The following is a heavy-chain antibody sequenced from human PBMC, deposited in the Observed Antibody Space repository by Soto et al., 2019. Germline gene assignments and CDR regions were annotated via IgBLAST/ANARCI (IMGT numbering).Heavy chain of an antibody. Sequence: ASVKVSCKASGYTFTSYAMHWVRQAPGQRLEWMGWINAGNGNTEYSQKFQGRVTITRDTSTSTAYMELSSLRSEDTAVYYCARDALRFLEWSNDAFDIWGQGTMVTVSS. D-gene: IGHD3-3*01. J-gene: IGHJ3*02. CDR2: INAGNGNT. CDR3: ARDALRFLEWSNDAFDI. V-gene: IGHV1-3*01. CDR1: GYTFTSYA.